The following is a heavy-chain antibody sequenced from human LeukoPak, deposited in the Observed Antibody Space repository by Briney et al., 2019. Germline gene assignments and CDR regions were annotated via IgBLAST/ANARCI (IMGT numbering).Heavy chain of an antibody. Sequence: PGGSLRLSCAASGFTFSSYSMNWVRQAPGKGLEWVSSISSSSSYIYYADSVKGRFTISRDNAKNSLYLQMNSLRAEDTAVYYCAGDEIAVAGLDYYYYGMDVWGQGTTVTVSS. D-gene: IGHD6-19*01. CDR1: GFTFSSYS. CDR3: AGDEIAVAGLDYYYYGMDV. CDR2: ISSSSSYI. J-gene: IGHJ6*02. V-gene: IGHV3-21*01.